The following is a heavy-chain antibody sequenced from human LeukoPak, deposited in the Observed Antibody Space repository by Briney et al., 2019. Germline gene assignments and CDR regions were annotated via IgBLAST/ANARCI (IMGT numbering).Heavy chain of an antibody. J-gene: IGHJ4*02. CDR2: IYYSGST. CDR1: GGSISSYY. D-gene: IGHD1-26*01. CDR3: ARHKVGAVDY. Sequence: SETLSLTCTVSGGSISSYYWSWIRQPTGKGLEWIGYIYYSGSTNYNPSLKSRVTISVDTSKNQFSLKLSSVTAADTAVYYCARHKVGAVDYWGQGTLVTVSS. V-gene: IGHV4-59*08.